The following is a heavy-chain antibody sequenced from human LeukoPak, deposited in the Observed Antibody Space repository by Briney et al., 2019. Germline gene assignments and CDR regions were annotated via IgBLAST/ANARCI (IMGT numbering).Heavy chain of an antibody. CDR1: GYTFTGYY. V-gene: IGHV1-69*13. Sequence: VASVKVSCKASGYTFTGYYMHWGRQAPGQGLEWMGRIIPIFGTANYAQKFQGRVTITADESTSTAYMELSSLRYEDTAVYYCARVRAITGTTGYYFDYWGQGTLVTVSS. J-gene: IGHJ4*02. CDR2: IIPIFGTA. CDR3: ARVRAITGTTGYYFDY. D-gene: IGHD1-7*01.